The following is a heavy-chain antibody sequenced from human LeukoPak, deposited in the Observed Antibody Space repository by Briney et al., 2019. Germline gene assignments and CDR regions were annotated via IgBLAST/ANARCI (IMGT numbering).Heavy chain of an antibody. Sequence: ASVKVSCKASGYTFTSYGISWVRQAPGQGLEWMGWISAYNGNTNYAQKLQGRVTMTTDTSTSTAYIELRSLRSDDTAVYYCARGRYYDSSGYYSQPSDAFDIWGQGTMVTVSS. D-gene: IGHD3-22*01. CDR1: GYTFTSYG. CDR3: ARGRYYDSSGYYSQPSDAFDI. CDR2: ISAYNGNT. J-gene: IGHJ3*02. V-gene: IGHV1-18*01.